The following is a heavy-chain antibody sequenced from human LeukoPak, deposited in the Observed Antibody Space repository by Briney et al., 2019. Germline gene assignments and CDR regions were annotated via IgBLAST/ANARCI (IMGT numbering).Heavy chain of an antibody. CDR1: GGSISSNSYY. J-gene: IGHJ4*02. CDR3: ARPLRGAAAGPDFDY. CDR2: IYYSGST. V-gene: IGHV4-39*01. Sequence: SETLSLTCTVSGGSISSNSYYWGWIRQPPGKGLEWIGSIYYSGSTYYNPSLKSRVTISVDTSKNQFSLKLSSVTAADTAVYYCARPLRGAAAGPDFDYWGQGTLVTVSS. D-gene: IGHD6-13*01.